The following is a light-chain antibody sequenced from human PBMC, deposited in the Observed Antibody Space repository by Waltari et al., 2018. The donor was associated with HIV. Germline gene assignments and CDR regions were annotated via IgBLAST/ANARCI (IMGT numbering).Light chain of an antibody. CDR1: SSDVGGYNY. CDR2: EVS. Sequence: QSALTQPPSASGSPGQSVTISCTGTSSDVGGYNYVSWYQQHPDKAPKLIVYEVSQRTSGVSDSFSASKSRSTAPRTVSGIRAEDEADYYISSYACSNQGVFGTGTKVTVL. V-gene: IGLV2-8*01. J-gene: IGLJ1*01. CDR3: SSYACSNQGV.